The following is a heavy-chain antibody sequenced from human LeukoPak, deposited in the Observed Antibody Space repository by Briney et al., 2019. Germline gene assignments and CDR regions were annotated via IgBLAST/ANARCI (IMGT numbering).Heavy chain of an antibody. J-gene: IGHJ4*02. Sequence: ASVKVSCKASGYTFTSYYMHWVRQAPGQGLEWMGWINTNTGNPTYAQGFTGRFVFSLDTSVSTAYLQISSLKAEDTAVYYCAREEDSSSWADFDYWGQGTLVTVSS. CDR2: INTNTGNP. CDR3: AREEDSSSWADFDY. D-gene: IGHD6-13*01. CDR1: GYTFTSYY. V-gene: IGHV7-4-1*02.